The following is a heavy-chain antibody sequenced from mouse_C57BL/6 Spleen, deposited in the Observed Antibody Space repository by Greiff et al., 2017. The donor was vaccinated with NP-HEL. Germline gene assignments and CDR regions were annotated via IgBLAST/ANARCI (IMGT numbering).Heavy chain of an antibody. CDR3: ARDGVTTSLFDY. D-gene: IGHD2-2*01. CDR2: IYPGDGDT. Sequence: VQLQQSGPELVKPGASVKISCKASGYAFSSSWMNWVKQRPGKGLEWIGRIYPGDGDTNYNGKFKGKATLTADKSSSTAYMQLSSLTSEDSAVYFCARDGVTTSLFDYWGQGTTLTVSS. V-gene: IGHV1-82*01. CDR1: GYAFSSSW. J-gene: IGHJ2*01.